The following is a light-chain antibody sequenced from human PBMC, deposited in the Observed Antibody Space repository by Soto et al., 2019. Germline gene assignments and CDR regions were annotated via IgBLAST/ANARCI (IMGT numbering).Light chain of an antibody. V-gene: IGKV1-5*03. Sequence: DIPMTQSPSTLSASVGDRVTITCRASQSISSWLAWYQQKPGKAPKLLIYKASSLESGVPSRFSGSGSGTAFTLTINSLQPDDFATYYCQQYSGWYTFGQGTKLEIK. CDR1: QSISSW. J-gene: IGKJ2*01. CDR3: QQYSGWYT. CDR2: KAS.